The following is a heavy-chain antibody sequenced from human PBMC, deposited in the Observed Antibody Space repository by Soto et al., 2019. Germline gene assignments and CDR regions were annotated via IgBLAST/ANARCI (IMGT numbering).Heavy chain of an antibody. CDR2: IYPTDSDT. CDR3: ASRVGVNDGFDI. CDR1: GYSFTTHW. D-gene: IGHD1-26*01. J-gene: IGHJ3*02. Sequence: GESLKISCEGSGYSFTTHWIVWVRPMSGKGLEWMGIIYPTDSDTRYSPSIQGQVTISADKSISTAYLQWSSLKASDTATYYCASRVGVNDGFDIWGQGTMVTVSS. V-gene: IGHV5-51*01.